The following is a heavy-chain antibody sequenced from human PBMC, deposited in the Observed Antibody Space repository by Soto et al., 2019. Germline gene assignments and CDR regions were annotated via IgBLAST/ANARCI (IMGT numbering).Heavy chain of an antibody. CDR2: IPYDGSKK. CDR1: EFTFSSYG. CDR3: AKDTYYHDTTGYYVFDY. Sequence: QVQLVESGGGVVQPGRSLTLSCAASEFTFSSYGIHWVRQAPGKGLEWVAVIPYDGSKKQYADSVKGRFTISRDNSKNXXHLQMNSLRAEDTAVYYCAKDTYYHDTTGYYVFDYWGQGTLVTVSS. J-gene: IGHJ4*02. V-gene: IGHV3-30*18. D-gene: IGHD3-22*01.